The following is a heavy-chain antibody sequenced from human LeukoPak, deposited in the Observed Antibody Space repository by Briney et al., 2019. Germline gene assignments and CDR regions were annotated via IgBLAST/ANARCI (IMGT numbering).Heavy chain of an antibody. J-gene: IGHJ4*02. CDR1: GGSLSSSSYY. CDR2: IYYSGST. CDR3: ARASGKLRYFDWLRGEFDY. Sequence: SETLSLTCTVSGGSLSSSSYYWGWIRPPPGKGLEWIGSIYYSGSTYYNPSLKSRVTISVDTSKNQFSLKLSSVTGADTTVYYCARASGKLRYFDWLRGEFDYWGQGTLVTVSS. D-gene: IGHD3-9*01. V-gene: IGHV4-39*01.